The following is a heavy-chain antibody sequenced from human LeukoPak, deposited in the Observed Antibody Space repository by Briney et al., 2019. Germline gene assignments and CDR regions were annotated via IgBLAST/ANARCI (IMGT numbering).Heavy chain of an antibody. D-gene: IGHD2-15*01. CDR1: GFIVSSNY. CDR2: IYSGGSA. CDR3: ASTHLRYCSSVSCQNDY. J-gene: IGHJ4*02. Sequence: GGSLRLSCAASGFIVSSNYMSWVGQAPGKGLEGVSGIYSGGSAYYADSVKGRFSISSNNSNNTLYLQMNRLRAEDTAVYSCASTHLRYCSSVSCQNDYWGPGTLVTVSS. V-gene: IGHV3-53*01.